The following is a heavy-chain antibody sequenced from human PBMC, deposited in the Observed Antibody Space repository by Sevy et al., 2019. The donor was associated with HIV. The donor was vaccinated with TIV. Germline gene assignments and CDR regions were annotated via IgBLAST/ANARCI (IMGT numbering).Heavy chain of an antibody. D-gene: IGHD2-15*01. V-gene: IGHV3-30*04. Sequence: GGSLRLSCAASGFTFSSYAMHWVRQAPGKGLEWVAVISYDGSNKYYADSVKGRFTISRDNSKNTLYLQMNSLRAEDTAVYYCARDFRVVVAATLYYYYGMDVWGQRTTVTVSS. CDR2: ISYDGSNK. J-gene: IGHJ6*02. CDR3: ARDFRVVVAATLYYYYGMDV. CDR1: GFTFSSYA.